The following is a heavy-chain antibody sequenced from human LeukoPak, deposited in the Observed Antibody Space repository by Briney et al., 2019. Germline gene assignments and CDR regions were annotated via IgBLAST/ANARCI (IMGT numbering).Heavy chain of an antibody. CDR2: INNDGSIT. CDR1: EFTISRYW. CDR3: ARGWNTTPRSGFDI. Sequence: KTGGSLRLSCAASEFTISRYWMHWVRQAPGKGLVWVSNINNDGSITTYADSVKGRFTISRDNVKNTLFLQMNSLGAEDTALYYCARGWNTTPRSGFDIWGLGTMATVSS. J-gene: IGHJ3*02. V-gene: IGHV3-74*01. D-gene: IGHD1/OR15-1a*01.